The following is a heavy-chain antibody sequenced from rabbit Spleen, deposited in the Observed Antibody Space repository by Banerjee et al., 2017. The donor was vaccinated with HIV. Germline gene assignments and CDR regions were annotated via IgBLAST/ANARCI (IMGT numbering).Heavy chain of an antibody. CDR1: GFDFSRYG. CDR2: IDPIFHVT. Sequence: QQQLEESGGDLVKPEGSLTLTCTASGFDFSRYGVSWVRQAPGKGLEWIGYIDPIFHVTTYASWVNGRFSISRENTQNTVSLQMNSLTAADTATYFCVREVAARFNLWGQGTLVTVS. CDR3: VREVAARFNL. J-gene: IGHJ4*01. V-gene: IGHV1S47*01. D-gene: IGHD4-1*01.